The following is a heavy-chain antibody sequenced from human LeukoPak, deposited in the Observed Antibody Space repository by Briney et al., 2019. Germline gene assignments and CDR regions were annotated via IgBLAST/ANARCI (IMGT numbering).Heavy chain of an antibody. D-gene: IGHD1-26*01. Sequence: GGSLRLSCVASGFSISTFWMTWVRQAPGKGLEWVANMRGDGSRLYYMDSVKGRFTISRDNAKNSLYLQMNGLRAEDTAVFYCARDLVSYQPGSYDFWGQGTLVTVSS. V-gene: IGHV3-7*01. CDR1: GFSISTFW. J-gene: IGHJ4*02. CDR2: MRGDGSRL. CDR3: ARDLVSYQPGSYDF.